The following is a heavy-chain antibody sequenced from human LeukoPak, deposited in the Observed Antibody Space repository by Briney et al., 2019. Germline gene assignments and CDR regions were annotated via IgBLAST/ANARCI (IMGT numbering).Heavy chain of an antibody. V-gene: IGHV4-4*07. CDR3: ARDLGLVCGSGWFDP. CDR1: GGSISSYY. Sequence: SETLSLTWTVAGGSISSYYWSWIRQPAGEGLEWIGRIYTSGSTNYNPSLKSRVTMSVDTSKNQFSLKLSSVTAADTAVDYCARDLGLVCGSGWFDPWGQGTLVTVSS. D-gene: IGHD3-10*01. J-gene: IGHJ5*02. CDR2: IYTSGST.